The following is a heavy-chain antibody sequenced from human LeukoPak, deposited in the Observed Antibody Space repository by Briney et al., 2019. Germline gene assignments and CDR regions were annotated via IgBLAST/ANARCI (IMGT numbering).Heavy chain of an antibody. V-gene: IGHV3-33*01. D-gene: IGHD5-24*01. CDR1: GFTFSYYG. Sequence: GGSLRLSCVTSGFTFSYYGYHWVRQAPGKGLEWVAAIWYDGTNKYYTDSVEGRFTISRDNSKNTLYLQMNSLRVEDTAVYYCARDYRRFDYWGQGTLVTVSS. J-gene: IGHJ4*02. CDR2: IWYDGTNK. CDR3: ARDYRRFDY.